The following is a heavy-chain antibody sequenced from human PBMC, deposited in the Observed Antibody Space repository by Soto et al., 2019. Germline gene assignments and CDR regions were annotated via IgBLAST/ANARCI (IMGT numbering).Heavy chain of an antibody. J-gene: IGHJ5*02. CDR1: GGFITTSTYY. V-gene: IGHV4-39*02. Sequence: QLHLQESGPGLVKPSETLSLTCIVSGGFITTSTYYWGWVRQPPGKGLEWVGSIDYSGSTYYNPSLQSRVTIFVDTSNNQFSLRLNSVTAADTAVYYCAREWNYHGEGWCDPWGQGTLFTVSS. D-gene: IGHD1-7*01. CDR2: IDYSGST. CDR3: AREWNYHGEGWCDP.